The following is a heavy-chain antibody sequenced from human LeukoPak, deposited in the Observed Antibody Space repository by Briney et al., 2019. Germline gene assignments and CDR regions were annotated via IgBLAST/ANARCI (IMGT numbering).Heavy chain of an antibody. CDR3: ASNTRYCSGGNCCSGILGYFQH. Sequence: GGSLRLSCAASGFTFSSHGMSWVRQAPGKGLEWVSVICASAGSTHYVDYVKGRFTISRDKSKNTLYLQMNSLRAEDTAVYYCASNTRYCSGGNCCSGILGYFQHWGQGTLVTVSS. CDR2: ICASAGST. J-gene: IGHJ1*01. V-gene: IGHV3-23*01. D-gene: IGHD2-15*01. CDR1: GFTFSSHG.